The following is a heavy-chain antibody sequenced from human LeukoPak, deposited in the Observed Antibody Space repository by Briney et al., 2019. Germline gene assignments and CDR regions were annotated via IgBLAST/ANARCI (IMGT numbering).Heavy chain of an antibody. J-gene: IGHJ4*02. CDR2: IYYSGST. D-gene: IGHD4-23*01. V-gene: IGHV4-59*11. Sequence: SETLSLTCTVSGGSISSHYWSWIRQPPGKGLEWIGYIYYSGSTNYNPSLKSRVTISVGTSKNQFSLKLSSVTAADTAVYYCAREDYGGNSDYWGQGTLVTVSS. CDR3: AREDYGGNSDY. CDR1: GGSISSHY.